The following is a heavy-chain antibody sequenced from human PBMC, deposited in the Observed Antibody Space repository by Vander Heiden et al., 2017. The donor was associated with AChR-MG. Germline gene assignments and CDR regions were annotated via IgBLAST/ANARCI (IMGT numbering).Heavy chain of an antibody. CDR2: VYYSGST. Sequence: QVQLQESGPGLVKPSETLSLTCTVSGGSISSYYWSWIRQPPGKGLEWIGYVYYSGSTNYNPSLKSRVTISVDTSKNQFSLKLSSVTAADTAVYYCARGGGGSLHWGQGTLVTVSS. J-gene: IGHJ4*02. CDR3: ARGGGGSLH. D-gene: IGHD2-15*01. V-gene: IGHV4-59*01. CDR1: GGSISSYY.